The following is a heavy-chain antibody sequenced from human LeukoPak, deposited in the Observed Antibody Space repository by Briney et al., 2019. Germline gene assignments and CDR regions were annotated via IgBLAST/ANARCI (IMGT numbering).Heavy chain of an antibody. Sequence: SETLSLTCAVYGGSFSGYYWSWIRQPPGKGLEWIGEINHSGSTNYNPSLKSRVTISVDTSKNQFSLKLSSVTAADTAVYYCARDAVLLWFGELFHNWFDPWGQGTLVTVSS. CDR1: GGSFSGYY. V-gene: IGHV4-34*01. D-gene: IGHD3-10*01. CDR3: ARDAVLLWFGELFHNWFDP. CDR2: INHSGST. J-gene: IGHJ5*02.